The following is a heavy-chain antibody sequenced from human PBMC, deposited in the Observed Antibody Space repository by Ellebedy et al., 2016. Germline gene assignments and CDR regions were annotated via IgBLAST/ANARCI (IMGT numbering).Heavy chain of an antibody. D-gene: IGHD6-19*01. CDR3: ARESSVAGDYGMDV. Sequence: GGSLRLSCAASRLTFSSYPMNWVRQAPGKGLEWVSYISSSSSTIYYADSVKGRFTISRDNAKNSLFLQMNSLGDEDTAVYYCARESSVAGDYGMDVWGQGTAVTVSS. CDR2: ISSSSSTI. J-gene: IGHJ6*02. CDR1: RLTFSSYP. V-gene: IGHV3-48*02.